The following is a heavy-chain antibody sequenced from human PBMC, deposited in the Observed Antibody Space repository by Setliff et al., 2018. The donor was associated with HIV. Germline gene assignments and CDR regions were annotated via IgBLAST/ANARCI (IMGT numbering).Heavy chain of an antibody. CDR3: ARLGRAIDDGGSSLRLDF. J-gene: IGHJ4*02. Sequence: SETLSLTCVVSDDSFSNYDWTWIRQSPGKTLEWIGYISSSGITNYNPSLRSRVTISIETSNTRFSLWLRSATAADTATYFCARLGRAIDDGGSSLRLDFWGQGMLVTAPQ. V-gene: IGHV4-4*09. CDR1: DDSFSNYD. CDR2: ISSSGIT. D-gene: IGHD2-21*01.